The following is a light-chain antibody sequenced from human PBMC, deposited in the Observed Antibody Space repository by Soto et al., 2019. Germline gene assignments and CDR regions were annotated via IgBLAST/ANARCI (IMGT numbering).Light chain of an antibody. CDR3: KQYYSYPLT. V-gene: IGKV1-8*01. Sequence: AIRMTQSPSSFSASTGDRVTITCRASQGISSYLAWYQQKPGKAPKLLIYAASTLQSGVPSRFSGSGSGTDFTLTISCLQSEDFATYYCKQYYSYPLTFGGGPKVEIK. J-gene: IGKJ4*01. CDR1: QGISSY. CDR2: AAS.